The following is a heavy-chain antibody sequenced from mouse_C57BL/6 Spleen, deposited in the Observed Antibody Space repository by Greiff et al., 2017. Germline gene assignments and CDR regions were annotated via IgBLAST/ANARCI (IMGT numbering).Heavy chain of an antibody. D-gene: IGHD3-2*02. J-gene: IGHJ4*01. V-gene: IGHV1-55*01. CDR2: IYPGSGST. CDR3: ARGGTAQVPYAMDY. Sequence: VQLQQPGAELVKPGASVKMSCKASGYTFTSYWITWVKQRPGQGLEWIGDIYPGSGSTNYNEKFKSKATLTVDTSSSTAYMQLSSLTSEDSAVYYCARGGTAQVPYAMDYWSQGNSVTVAS. CDR1: GYTFTSYW.